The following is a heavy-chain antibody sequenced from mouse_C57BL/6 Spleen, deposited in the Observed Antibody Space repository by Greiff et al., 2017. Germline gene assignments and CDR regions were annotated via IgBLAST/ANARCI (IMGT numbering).Heavy chain of an antibody. J-gene: IGHJ1*03. CDR2: IRNKANGYTT. CDR1: GFTFTDYY. D-gene: IGHD1-1*01. CDR3: PRSLYYGSSYGYFHV. Sequence: EVKLQESGGGLVQPGGSLSLSCAASGFTFTDYYMSWVRQPPGKALEWLGFIRNKANGYTTEYSASVKGRITISRDNSQSILYLQMNALRAEDSATYYCPRSLYYGSSYGYFHVWATGPTVTVSS. V-gene: IGHV7-3*01.